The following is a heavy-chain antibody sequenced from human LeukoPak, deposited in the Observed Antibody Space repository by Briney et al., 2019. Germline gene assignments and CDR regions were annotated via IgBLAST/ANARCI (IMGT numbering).Heavy chain of an antibody. CDR3: ARELSSGYDILTGYPDTPYGMDV. CDR1: GFTYSSYA. CDR2: ISYDGSNK. Sequence: GRSLRLSCAASGFTYSSYAMHWVRQGPGKGLEWVAVISYDGSNKYYADSVKGRFTISRDNSKNTLYLQMNSLRAEDTAVYYCARELSSGYDILTGYPDTPYGMDVWGKGTTVTVSS. V-gene: IGHV3-30*04. D-gene: IGHD3-9*01. J-gene: IGHJ6*04.